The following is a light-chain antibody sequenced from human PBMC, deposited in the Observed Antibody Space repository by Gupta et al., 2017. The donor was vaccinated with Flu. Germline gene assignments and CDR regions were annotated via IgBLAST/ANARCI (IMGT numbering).Light chain of an antibody. Sequence: PTSLSASIGDRVTISWRTNGNSINYVDWYQHRPGRAPKLLIYETSNMEAGIPSRFSGRGSGTDFTLTISGLQPEDFGIYYCQQCDSPSFTFGQGTTLEIK. J-gene: IGKJ2*01. CDR2: ETS. V-gene: IGKV1-39*01. CDR3: QQCDSPSFT. CDR1: GNSINY.